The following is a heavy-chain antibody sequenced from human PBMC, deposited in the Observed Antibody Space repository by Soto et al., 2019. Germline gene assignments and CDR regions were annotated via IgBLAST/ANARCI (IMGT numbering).Heavy chain of an antibody. D-gene: IGHD6-19*01. CDR3: TKVSPQWLVHDY. CDR1: GFTVSGDY. V-gene: IGHV3-53*01. CDR2: IHFGGNT. Sequence: PWGSLRLSCAASGFTVSGDYVIFFRQAPVKGLECVSVIHFGGNTYYADSVKGRFTVSRDNSKNTLYLQMNSLRVEDTAIYFCTKVSPQWLVHDYWGQGTLVTVSS. J-gene: IGHJ4*02.